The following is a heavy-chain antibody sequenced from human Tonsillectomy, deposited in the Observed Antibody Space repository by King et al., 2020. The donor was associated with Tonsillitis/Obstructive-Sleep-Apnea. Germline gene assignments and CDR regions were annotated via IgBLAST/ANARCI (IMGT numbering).Heavy chain of an antibody. CDR2: INQDASEK. J-gene: IGHJ5*02. V-gene: IGHV3-7*04. CDR3: TRDYPRAT. CDR1: GFTFRSYW. Sequence: VQLVESGGGLVQPGGSLRLSCAASGFTFRSYWMSWVRQAPGKRPEWVANINQDASEKYYVDSVKGRFSISRDNAKNSLYLQMSSLRAEDTAVYYCTRDYPRATWGQGTLVTVSS.